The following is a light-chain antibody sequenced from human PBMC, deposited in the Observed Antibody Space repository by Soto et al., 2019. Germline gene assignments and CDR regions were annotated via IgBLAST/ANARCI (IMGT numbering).Light chain of an antibody. Sequence: DLQMTQSPSTLSASVGDRVTITCRASQSISSWLAWYQQKPGKAPKLLIYDASSLESGVPSRFSGIGSGTEFTLTISSPQPDDLATYYCQQYNSYSWTFGQGTKVEIK. J-gene: IGKJ1*01. CDR1: QSISSW. CDR3: QQYNSYSWT. V-gene: IGKV1-5*01. CDR2: DAS.